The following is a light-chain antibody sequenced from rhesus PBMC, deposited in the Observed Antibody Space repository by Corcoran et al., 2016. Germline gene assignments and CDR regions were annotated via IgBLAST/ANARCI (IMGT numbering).Light chain of an antibody. J-gene: IGKJ1*01. CDR2: EVS. CDR3: MQGIEYPWT. Sequence: DIVMTQTPLSLPVTPGEPASISCRSSQTLLDSEDGNTYLEWYLQKPGQSPQPWIFEVSNRASGVPDRFSGSGSDTEFTLKISRVEAEDVGVYYCMQGIEYPWTFGQGTKVEIK. V-gene: IGKV2S20*01. CDR1: QTLLDSEDGNTY.